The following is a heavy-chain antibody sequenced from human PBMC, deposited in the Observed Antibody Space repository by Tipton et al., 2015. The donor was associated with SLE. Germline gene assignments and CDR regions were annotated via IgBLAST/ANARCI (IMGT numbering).Heavy chain of an antibody. CDR2: ISVYNGNT. CDR3: ARDWVDSGSYYVDY. CDR1: GYTFTSYG. Sequence: QSGAEVKKPGASVKVSCKASGYTFTSYGISWVRQAPGQGLEWMGWISVYNGNTNYAQKLQGGVTMTTDTFTSTAYMELRSLRSDDTAVYYCARDWVDSGSYYVDYWGQGTLVTVSS. D-gene: IGHD1-26*01. V-gene: IGHV1-18*01. J-gene: IGHJ4*02.